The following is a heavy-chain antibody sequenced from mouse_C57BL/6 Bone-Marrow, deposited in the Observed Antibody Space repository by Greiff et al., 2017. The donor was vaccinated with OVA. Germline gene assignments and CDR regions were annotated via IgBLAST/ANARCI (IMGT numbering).Heavy chain of an antibody. CDR2: IYPGSGGT. CDR1: GYTFTSYW. D-gene: IGHD2-3*01. V-gene: IGHV1-55*01. J-gene: IGHJ4*01. CDR3: ARRYDGYYAMDY. Sequence: QVQLQQPGAELVKPGASVKMSCKASGYTFTSYWITWVKQRPGQGLEWIGDIYPGSGGTNYNEKFKSKATLTVDTSSSTAYMQLSSLTSEDSAVYYCARRYDGYYAMDYWGQGTSVTVSS.